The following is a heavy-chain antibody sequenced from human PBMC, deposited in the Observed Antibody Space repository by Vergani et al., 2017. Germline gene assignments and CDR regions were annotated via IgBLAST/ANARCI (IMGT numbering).Heavy chain of an antibody. CDR1: VDSITNGWFS. Sequence: QLQLQESGSGLVKPSQTLSLTCAVSVDSITNGWFSWNWIRQPPGKGPEWIGYIFPSGNSDYNPSLKNRVSISLDKSKNQFSLWVNSVTAADTAVYFCARASWRALVGYYYYMDVWGKGKTVVVSS. CDR3: ARASWRALVGYYYYMDV. V-gene: IGHV4-30-2*01. D-gene: IGHD3-3*01. J-gene: IGHJ6*03. CDR2: IFPSGNS.